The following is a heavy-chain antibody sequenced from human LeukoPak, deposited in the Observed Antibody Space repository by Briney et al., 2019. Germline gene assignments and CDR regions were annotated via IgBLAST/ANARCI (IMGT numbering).Heavy chain of an antibody. D-gene: IGHD6-13*01. J-gene: IGHJ5*02. CDR3: ARGRETGSSSWYWFDP. CDR2: IIPIFGTA. Sequence: SVKVSCKASGGTFSRYAISWVRQAPGQGLGWMGGIIPIFGTANYAQKFQGRVTITADESTSTAYMELSSLRSEDTAVYYCARGRETGSSSWYWFDPWGQGTLVTVSS. V-gene: IGHV1-69*13. CDR1: GGTFSRYA.